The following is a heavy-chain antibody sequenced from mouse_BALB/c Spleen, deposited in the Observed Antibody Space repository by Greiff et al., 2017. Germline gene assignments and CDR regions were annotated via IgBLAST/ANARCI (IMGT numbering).Heavy chain of an antibody. CDR1: GFTFSSYT. V-gene: IGHV5-12-2*01. CDR2: ISNGGGST. J-gene: IGHJ2*01. CDR3: ARHGLRLPLYFDY. D-gene: IGHD1-2*01. Sequence: EVKLMESGGGLVQPGGSLKLSCAASGFTFSSYTMSWVRQTPEKRLEWVAYISNGGGSTYYPDTVKGRFTISRDNAKNTLYLQMSSLKSEDTAMYYCARHGLRLPLYFDYWGQGTTLTVSS.